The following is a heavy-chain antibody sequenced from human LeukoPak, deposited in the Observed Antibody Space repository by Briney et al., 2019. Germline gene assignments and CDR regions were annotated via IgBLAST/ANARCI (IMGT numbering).Heavy chain of an antibody. CDR2: IYYSGST. Sequence: SETLSLTCTVPGGSVGSGSYYWSWIRQPPGKGLEWIGYIYYSGSTNYNPSLKSRVTISVDTSKNQFSLKLSSVTAADTAVYYCARVVSMYYYDSSGYYYDYWGQGTLVTVSS. CDR1: GGSVGSGSYY. CDR3: ARVVSMYYYDSSGYYYDY. D-gene: IGHD3-22*01. J-gene: IGHJ4*02. V-gene: IGHV4-61*01.